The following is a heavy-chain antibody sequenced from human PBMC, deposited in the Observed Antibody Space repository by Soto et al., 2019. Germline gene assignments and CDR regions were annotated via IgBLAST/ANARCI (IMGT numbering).Heavy chain of an antibody. CDR2: IYSSGRT. CDR1: GASVSSGTYY. V-gene: IGHV4-61*01. Sequence: SETLSLTCTVSGASVSSGTYYWSWIRQPPGKGLEWIGDIYSSGRTNYNPSLKSRVTISVDSSKNQFSLKLSSVTAADTAVYYCAKEAPNWFDPWGQGTLVTV. CDR3: AKEAPNWFDP. J-gene: IGHJ5*02.